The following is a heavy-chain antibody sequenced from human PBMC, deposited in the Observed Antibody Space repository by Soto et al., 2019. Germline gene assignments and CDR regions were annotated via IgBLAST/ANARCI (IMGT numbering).Heavy chain of an antibody. D-gene: IGHD2-2*01. CDR2: IIPILGIA. V-gene: IGHV1-69*02. J-gene: IGHJ6*02. Sequence: QVQLVQSGAEVKKPGSSVKVSCKASGGTFSSYTISWVRQAPGQGLEWMGRIIPILGIANYAQKFQGRVTITADKSTSTAYMQLSSLRPEDTAVYYCASENIVVVPAADVGYYYCMDVWGQGTTVTVAS. CDR1: GGTFSSYT. CDR3: ASENIVVVPAADVGYYYCMDV.